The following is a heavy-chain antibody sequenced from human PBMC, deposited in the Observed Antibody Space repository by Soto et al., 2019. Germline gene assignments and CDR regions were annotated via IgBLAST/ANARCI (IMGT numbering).Heavy chain of an antibody. V-gene: IGHV3-23*01. CDR2: ISGSGGST. Sequence: EVQLLESGGGLVQPGGSLRLSCAASGVTFSSYAMSWVRQAPGKGLEWVSAISGSGGSTYYADSVKGRFTISRDNSKNTLYLQMNSLRAEDTAVYYCAKDVVCGYGDYRCFDLWGRGTLVTVSS. CDR3: AKDVVCGYGDYRCFDL. J-gene: IGHJ2*01. D-gene: IGHD4-17*01. CDR1: GVTFSSYA.